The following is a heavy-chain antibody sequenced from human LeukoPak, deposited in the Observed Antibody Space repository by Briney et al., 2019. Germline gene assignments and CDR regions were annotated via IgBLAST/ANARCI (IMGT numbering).Heavy chain of an antibody. J-gene: IGHJ4*02. Sequence: PGGSLRLSCTASGFTFSSYAMSWVRQAPGKGLEWVSYISSSSSTIYYADSVKGRFTISRDNAKNSLYLQMNSLRAEDTAVYYCARDLDYYDSIGGGYWGQGTLVTVSS. V-gene: IGHV3-48*04. D-gene: IGHD3-22*01. CDR3: ARDLDYYDSIGGGY. CDR2: ISSSSSTI. CDR1: GFTFSSYA.